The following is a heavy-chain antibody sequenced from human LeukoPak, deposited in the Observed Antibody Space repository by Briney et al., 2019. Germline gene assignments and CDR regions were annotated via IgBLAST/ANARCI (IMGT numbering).Heavy chain of an antibody. D-gene: IGHD5-12*01. V-gene: IGHV3-15*01. CDR1: GFTFSNAW. J-gene: IGHJ4*02. CDR3: TTSSGYDHIFDY. Sequence: PGGSLRLSCAPSGFTFSNAWMSWVRQAPGKGLEWVGRIKSKTDGTTTDYAAPVKCRFTISRDDSKNTLYLQMNSLKTEDTAVYYCTTSSGYDHIFDYWGQGTLVTVSS. CDR2: IKSKTDGTTT.